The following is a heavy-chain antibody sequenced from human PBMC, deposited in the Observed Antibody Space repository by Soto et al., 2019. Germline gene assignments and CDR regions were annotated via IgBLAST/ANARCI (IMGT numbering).Heavy chain of an antibody. V-gene: IGHV1-18*01. Sequence: SVNVSCKASGYTFTRYGISVVRQAPGQGLEWMGWISAYNGNTNYAQKLQGRVTMTTDTSTGTAYMELRSLRSDDTAVYYCAKQIGGFDDWGQGTLVTGSS. CDR1: GYTFTRYG. D-gene: IGHD3-10*01. CDR3: AKQIGGFDD. J-gene: IGHJ4*02. CDR2: ISAYNGNT.